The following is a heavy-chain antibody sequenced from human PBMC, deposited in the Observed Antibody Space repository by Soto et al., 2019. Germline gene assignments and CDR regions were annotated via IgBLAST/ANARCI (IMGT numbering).Heavy chain of an antibody. CDR3: AKEGGLSGSYYISSSYYFDS. V-gene: IGHV3-30*18. CDR1: G. J-gene: IGHJ4*02. Sequence: GVRRISKKTGKGLEWVAIISYDGSNTYYADSVKGRFTISRDNSKNTLYLQMNSLRAEDTSVYYCAKEGGLSGSYYISSSYYFDSWGQGTLVTVSS. D-gene: IGHD1-26*01. CDR2: ISYDGSNT.